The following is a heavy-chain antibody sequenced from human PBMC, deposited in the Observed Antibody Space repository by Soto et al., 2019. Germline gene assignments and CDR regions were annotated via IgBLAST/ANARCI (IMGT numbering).Heavy chain of an antibody. J-gene: IGHJ1*01. CDR3: ASYDSSGSRGFQH. V-gene: IGHV4-31*03. Sequence: QVQLQESGPGLVKPSQTLSLTYTVSGGYISSGAYYWSWIRQHPGKGLEWIGYIYYSGSTYYNPSLKSRVTRSVDTSKNQFSLKLGSVTAADTAVYYCASYDSSGSRGFQHWCQGTLVTVSS. CDR2: IYYSGST. CDR1: GGYISSGAYY. D-gene: IGHD3-22*01.